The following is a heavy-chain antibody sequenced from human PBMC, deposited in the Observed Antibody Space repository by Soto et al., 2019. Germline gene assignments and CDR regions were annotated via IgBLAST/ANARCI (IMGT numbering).Heavy chain of an antibody. Sequence: PSETLSLTCTVSGGSISSSSYYWGWIRQPPGKGLEWIGSIYYSGSTYYNPSLKSRVTISVDTSKNQFSLKLSSVTAADTAVYYCARLDFWSGYYIDYWGQGTLVTVSS. J-gene: IGHJ4*02. V-gene: IGHV4-39*01. CDR1: GGSISSSSYY. CDR3: ARLDFWSGYYIDY. D-gene: IGHD3-3*01. CDR2: IYYSGST.